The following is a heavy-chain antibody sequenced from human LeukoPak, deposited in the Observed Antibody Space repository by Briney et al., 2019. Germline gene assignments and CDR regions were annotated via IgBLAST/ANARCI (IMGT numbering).Heavy chain of an antibody. Sequence: GGFLRLSCAASGFTFRSYSMNWVRQAPGKGLEWVSSISSGSSYIYYADSVKGRFTISRDNARNSLYLQMNSLRAEDTAVYYCARDWSGVSLDWGQGTLVTVSS. CDR2: ISSGSSYI. D-gene: IGHD3-10*01. J-gene: IGHJ4*02. CDR3: ARDWSGVSLD. V-gene: IGHV3-21*01. CDR1: GFTFRSYS.